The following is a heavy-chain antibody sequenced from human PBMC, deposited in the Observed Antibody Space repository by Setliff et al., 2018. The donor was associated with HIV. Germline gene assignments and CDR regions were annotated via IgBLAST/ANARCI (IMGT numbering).Heavy chain of an antibody. CDR1: FSGSG. J-gene: IGHJ4*02. Sequence: FSGSGINWVRQAPGQGFEWVGGLLPLFETTTYAQTFQGRVSITTDESTSTAYMELSSLRSEDTAVYYCARADSSNWYHVDYWGQGTLVTVSS. D-gene: IGHD6-13*01. CDR3: ARADSSNWYHVDY. CDR2: LLPLFETT. V-gene: IGHV1-69*05.